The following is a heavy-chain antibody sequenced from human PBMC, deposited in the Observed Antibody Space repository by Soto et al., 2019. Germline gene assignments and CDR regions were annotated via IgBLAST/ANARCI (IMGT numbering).Heavy chain of an antibody. D-gene: IGHD2-2*02. V-gene: IGHV4-31*03. Sequence: QVQLQESGPGLVKPSQTLSLTCTVSGGSISSGGYYWSWIRQHPGKGLEWIGYIYYSGSTYYNPSLKSRVTISVDTSKNQFSLKLSSVTAADTAVYHCARDHAEYCSITSCYTRTNWFDPWGQGTLVTVSS. CDR2: IYYSGST. CDR3: ARDHAEYCSITSCYTRTNWFDP. J-gene: IGHJ5*02. CDR1: GGSISSGGYY.